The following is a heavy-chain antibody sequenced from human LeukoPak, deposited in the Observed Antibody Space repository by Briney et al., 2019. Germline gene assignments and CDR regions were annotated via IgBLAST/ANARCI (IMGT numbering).Heavy chain of an antibody. CDR2: ISSSGNTT. V-gene: IGHV3-11*01. D-gene: IGHD2-8*02. CDR1: GFTFSDNY. Sequence: PGGSLRLSCAASGFTFSDNYMSWIRQAPGKGLEWVSYISSSGNTTYNADSVKGRFSITRDNAKNSLYLQMNSLRAEDTAIYYCATYRQVLLPFESWGQGTLVTVSS. J-gene: IGHJ4*02. CDR3: ATYRQVLLPFES.